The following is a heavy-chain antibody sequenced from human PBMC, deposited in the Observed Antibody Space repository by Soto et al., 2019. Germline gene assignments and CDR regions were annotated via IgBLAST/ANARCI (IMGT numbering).Heavy chain of an antibody. V-gene: IGHV4-59*01. CDR2: IYYLGRT. J-gene: IGHJ4*02. CDR1: DSISTYY. Sequence: SETLSLTCTVDSISTYYWNWIRQPPGKGLEWIGYIYYLGRTNYNSSLKSRITMSIDTSKNQFSLKLSSVTAADTAIYYCARDPVGVTHFDYWGQGAPVTVPQ. D-gene: IGHD1-26*01. CDR3: ARDPVGVTHFDY.